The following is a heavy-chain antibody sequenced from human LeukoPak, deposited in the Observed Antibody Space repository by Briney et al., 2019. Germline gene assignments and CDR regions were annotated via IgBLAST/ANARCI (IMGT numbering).Heavy chain of an antibody. Sequence: GASVKVSFKASGYTFTGYYMHWVRQAPGQGLEWMGWINPNSGGTNYAQKFQGRVTMTRDTSISTAYMELSRLRSDDTAVYYCARELGITGTTGWFDPWGQGTLVTVFS. V-gene: IGHV1-2*02. CDR1: GYTFTGYY. J-gene: IGHJ5*02. D-gene: IGHD1-7*01. CDR3: ARELGITGTTGWFDP. CDR2: INPNSGGT.